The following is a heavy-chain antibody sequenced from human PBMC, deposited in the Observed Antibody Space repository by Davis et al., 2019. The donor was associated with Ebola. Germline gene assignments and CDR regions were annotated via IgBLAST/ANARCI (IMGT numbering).Heavy chain of an antibody. J-gene: IGHJ6*04. V-gene: IGHV3-72*01. Sequence: SRNKANGDTTEYAASVKDRITISRDDSKNSLYLQMNSLKTEDTAVYYCAGSLAGSDYYGMDVWGKGTTVTVSS. CDR3: AGSLAGSDYYGMDV. D-gene: IGHD3-3*02. CDR2: SRNKANGDTT.